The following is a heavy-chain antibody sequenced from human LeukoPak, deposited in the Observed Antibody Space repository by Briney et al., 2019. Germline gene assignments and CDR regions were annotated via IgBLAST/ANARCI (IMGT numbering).Heavy chain of an antibody. CDR3: ASTTVVTPGTLDY. Sequence: SVKVSCKASGGTFSSYTISWVRQAPGQGLEWMGRIIPILGIANYAQKFQGRVTITADKSTSTAYIELSSLRSEDTAVYYCASTTVVTPGTLDYWGQGTLVTVSS. V-gene: IGHV1-69*02. CDR1: GGTFSSYT. CDR2: IIPILGIA. D-gene: IGHD4-23*01. J-gene: IGHJ4*02.